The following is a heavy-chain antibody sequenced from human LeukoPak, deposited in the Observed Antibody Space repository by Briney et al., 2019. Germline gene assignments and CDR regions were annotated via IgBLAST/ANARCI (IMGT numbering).Heavy chain of an antibody. CDR2: IYPGDSDT. V-gene: IGHV5-51*01. Sequence: GESLKISCQGSGYSFTSYWIGWVRQMPGKGLEWMGIIYPGDSDTRYSPSSQGQVTISADKSISTAYLQWSSLKASDTAMYYCARQREDQLLWASDYWGQGTLVTVSS. CDR1: GYSFTSYW. CDR3: ARQREDQLLWASDY. J-gene: IGHJ4*02. D-gene: IGHD2-2*01.